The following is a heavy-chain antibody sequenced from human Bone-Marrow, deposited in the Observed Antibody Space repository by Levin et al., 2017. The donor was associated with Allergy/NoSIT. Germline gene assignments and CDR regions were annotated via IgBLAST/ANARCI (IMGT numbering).Heavy chain of an antibody. V-gene: IGHV3-33*01. CDR1: GFIFSNYA. D-gene: IGHD3-10*01. J-gene: IGHJ3*02. CDR2: VWFDGSNK. CDR3: VRDSGISFDI. Sequence: GGSLRLSCAGSGFIFSNYAMHWVRQAPGKGLEWVAAVWFDGSNKYYADSVRGRFTLSRDNSKNILSLEMDNLRAEDTAMYYCVRDSGISFDIWGQGTMVTVSS.